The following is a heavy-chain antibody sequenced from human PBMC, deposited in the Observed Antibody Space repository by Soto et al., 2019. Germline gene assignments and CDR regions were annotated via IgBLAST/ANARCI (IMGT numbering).Heavy chain of an antibody. CDR3: ARDPIVYCSGGSCYGFDY. Sequence: SLRLSCAASGFTFSSYAMHWVRQAPGKGLEWVAVISYDGSNKYYADSVKGRFTISRDNSKNTLYLQMNSLRAEDTAVYYCARDPIVYCSGGSCYGFDYWGQGTLVTVSS. V-gene: IGHV3-30-3*01. J-gene: IGHJ4*02. D-gene: IGHD2-15*01. CDR2: ISYDGSNK. CDR1: GFTFSSYA.